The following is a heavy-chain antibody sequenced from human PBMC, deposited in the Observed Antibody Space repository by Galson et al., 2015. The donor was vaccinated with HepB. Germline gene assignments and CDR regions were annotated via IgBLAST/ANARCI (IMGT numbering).Heavy chain of an antibody. CDR2: FDPEDGET. CDR1: GYTLTELS. Sequence: SVKVSCKVSGYTLTELSMHWVRQAPGKGLEWMGGFDPEDGETIYAQKFQSRVTMTEDTSTDTAYMELSSLRSEDTAVYYCATAATVRKPFDYWGQGTLVTVSS. D-gene: IGHD4-11*01. J-gene: IGHJ4*02. CDR3: ATAATVRKPFDY. V-gene: IGHV1-24*01.